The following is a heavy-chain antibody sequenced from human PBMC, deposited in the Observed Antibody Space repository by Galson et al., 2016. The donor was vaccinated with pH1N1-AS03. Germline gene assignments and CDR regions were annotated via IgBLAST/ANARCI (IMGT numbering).Heavy chain of an antibody. J-gene: IGHJ4*02. Sequence: SLRLSCAASGFTFSGYWMYWVRQAPGKGLEWVASINLDGSEKYYVDSVKGRFTISRHNPKRSLFLQMNSLRAEDTAVYYCFGGGSSSSGWGQGALVTVSS. CDR1: GFTFSGYW. V-gene: IGHV3-7*01. CDR2: INLDGSEK. D-gene: IGHD6-6*01. CDR3: FGGGSSSSG.